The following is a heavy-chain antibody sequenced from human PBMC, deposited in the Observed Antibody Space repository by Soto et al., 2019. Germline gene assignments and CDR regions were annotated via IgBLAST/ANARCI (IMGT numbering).Heavy chain of an antibody. V-gene: IGHV4-59*12. D-gene: IGHD5-12*01. Sequence: SETLSLTCTVSGGSISSYYWSWIRQPPGKGLEWIGYIYYSGSTNYNPSLKSRVTISVDTSKNQFSLKLSSVTAADTAVYYCARDLISVAPYNWFDPWGQGTLVTVSS. CDR1: GGSISSYY. CDR3: ARDLISVAPYNWFDP. J-gene: IGHJ5*02. CDR2: IYYSGST.